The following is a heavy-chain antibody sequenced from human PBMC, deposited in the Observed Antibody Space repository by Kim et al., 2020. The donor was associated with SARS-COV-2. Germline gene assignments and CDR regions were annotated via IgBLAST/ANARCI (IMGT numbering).Heavy chain of an antibody. CDR2: AYYIGNY. J-gene: IGHJ4*01. Sequence: SETLSLTCTVSGGSLSSSCYYWGWLRQRPGKEREWISNAYYIGNYYYNPSLKRRVTISVDTYKNHLSLRLGPVTAADMAYFDCAGQERYSSSWYVDFYY. CDR1: GGSLSSSCYY. D-gene: IGHD6-13*01. V-gene: IGHV4-39*01. CDR3: AGQERYSSSWYVDFYY.